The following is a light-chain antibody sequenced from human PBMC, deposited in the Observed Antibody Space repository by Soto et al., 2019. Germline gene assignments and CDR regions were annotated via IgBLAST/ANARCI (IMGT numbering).Light chain of an antibody. Sequence: EIVLTQSPGTLSLSPGESATLSCRASQSVSSSWLAWYQHKPGQARRLLIYGASSRATGIPDRFSGSGSGTDFTLTITRLEPEDFAVYYCQQYGNLPRTFGQGTKVEIK. J-gene: IGKJ1*01. CDR2: GAS. CDR1: QSVSSSW. V-gene: IGKV3-20*01. CDR3: QQYGNLPRT.